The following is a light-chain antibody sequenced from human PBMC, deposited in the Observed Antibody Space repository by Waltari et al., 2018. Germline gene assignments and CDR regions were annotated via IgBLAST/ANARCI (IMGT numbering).Light chain of an antibody. Sequence: EIVLTQSPGTLSLSPGERVILSCRASQSVSTYLAWYQQKPGQAPRLLIYHASSRATGIPDRFSGSGSGTDFSLTISRLEPEDFAVYYCQHYLRLPATFGQGTKVEIK. J-gene: IGKJ1*01. V-gene: IGKV3-20*01. CDR3: QHYLRLPAT. CDR1: QSVSTY. CDR2: HAS.